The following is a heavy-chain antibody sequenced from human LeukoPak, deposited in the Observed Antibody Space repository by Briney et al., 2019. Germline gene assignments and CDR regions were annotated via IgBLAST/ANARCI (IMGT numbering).Heavy chain of an antibody. CDR2: IYYSGST. CDR3: ARGGYYFDY. V-gene: IGHV4-39*07. J-gene: IGHJ4*02. Sequence: SETLSLTCTVSGGPISSSSYYWGWIRQPPGKGLEWIGSIYYSGSTYYNPSLKSRVTISVDTSKNQFSLKPSSVTAADTAVYYCARGGYYFDYWGQGTLVTVSS. CDR1: GGPISSSSYY.